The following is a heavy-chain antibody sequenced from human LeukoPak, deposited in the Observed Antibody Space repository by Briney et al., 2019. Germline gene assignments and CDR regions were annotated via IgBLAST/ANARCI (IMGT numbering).Heavy chain of an antibody. V-gene: IGHV3-21*01. Sequence: GGSLRLSCAASGFTFSSYSMNWVLQAPGKGLEGVSSISSSSSYIYYADSVKGRFTISRDNAKNSLYLQMTSVRSEDTAVYYCARGMNRPDDWGQGTLVTVSS. CDR3: ARGMNRPDD. CDR1: GFTFSSYS. J-gene: IGHJ4*02. CDR2: ISSSSSYI.